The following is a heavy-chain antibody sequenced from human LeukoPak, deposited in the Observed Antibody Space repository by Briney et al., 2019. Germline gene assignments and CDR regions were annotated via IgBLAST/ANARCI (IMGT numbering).Heavy chain of an antibody. Sequence: SETLSLTCTVSGGSISSYYWSWIRQPPGKGLEWIGYIYYTGSTNYNPSLKSRVTISVDTSKNQVSLKLSSMTAADTAVYYCARDYTMTHAFDIWGQGTMVTVSS. CDR1: GGSISSYY. D-gene: IGHD3-22*01. CDR2: IYYTGST. V-gene: IGHV4-59*01. J-gene: IGHJ3*02. CDR3: ARDYTMTHAFDI.